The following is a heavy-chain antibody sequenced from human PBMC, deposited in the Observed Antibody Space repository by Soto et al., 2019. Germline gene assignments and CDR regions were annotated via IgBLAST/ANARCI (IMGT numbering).Heavy chain of an antibody. CDR2: ISYDGSNQ. D-gene: IGHD2-15*01. CDR3: ASSPLLGYCSGVTCYF. J-gene: IGHJ4*02. CDR1: GFTFSSYG. Sequence: GGSLRLSCAASGFTFSSYGMHWVRQAPGKGLEWVALISYDGSNQYYADSVKGRFTISRDNSKNTLYLQMNSLRAEDTAVYYCASSPLLGYCSGVTCYFWGQGTLVTVSS. V-gene: IGHV3-30*03.